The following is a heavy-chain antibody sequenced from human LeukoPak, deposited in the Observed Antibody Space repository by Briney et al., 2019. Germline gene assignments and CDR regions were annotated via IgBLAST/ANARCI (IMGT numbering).Heavy chain of an antibody. CDR2: IWYDGSNK. CDR1: GFTFSSYG. Sequence: PGGSLRLSCAASGFTFSSYGMHWVRQAPGKGLEWVAVIWYDGSNKYYADSVKGRFTISRDNSKNTLYLQMNSLRAEDTAVYYCARDPGSSWRDYYYYYGMDVWGQGTTVTVSS. CDR3: ARDPGSSWRDYYYYYGMDV. V-gene: IGHV3-33*01. D-gene: IGHD6-13*01. J-gene: IGHJ6*02.